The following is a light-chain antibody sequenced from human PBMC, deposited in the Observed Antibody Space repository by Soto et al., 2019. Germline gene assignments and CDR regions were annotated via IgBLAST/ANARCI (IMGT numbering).Light chain of an antibody. Sequence: EIVMTQSPATLSVSPGERANLSCMASQSVGRNLAWYQQKPGQAPRLLIYGASTRATGIPARFSGSGSGTEFTLTISSLQSEDFAIYSCQQYNHWPPLTFGGGTKVEIK. V-gene: IGKV3-15*01. CDR1: QSVGRN. J-gene: IGKJ4*01. CDR2: GAS. CDR3: QQYNHWPPLT.